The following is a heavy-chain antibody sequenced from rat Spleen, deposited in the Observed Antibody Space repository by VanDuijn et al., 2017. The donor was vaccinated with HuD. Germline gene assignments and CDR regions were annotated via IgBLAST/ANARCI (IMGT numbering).Heavy chain of an antibody. CDR3: TRQILINYGGYSLGYWYFDF. J-gene: IGHJ1*01. CDR1: GFTFSNYG. Sequence: EVQLVESGGGLVQPGRSLKLSCAASGFTFSNYGMAWVRQTPTKGLEWVASISTGGGNTYYRDSVKGRFTISRDNAKNALYLQMNNLKSEDTAIYYCTRQILINYGGYSLGYWYFDFWGPGTMVTVSS. CDR2: ISTGGGNT. V-gene: IGHV5S13*01. D-gene: IGHD1-11*01.